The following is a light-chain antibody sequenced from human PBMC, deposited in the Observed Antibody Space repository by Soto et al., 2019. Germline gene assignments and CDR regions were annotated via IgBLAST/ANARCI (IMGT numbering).Light chain of an antibody. CDR3: QQYNTYPLT. V-gene: IGKV1-5*03. CDR2: KAS. CDR1: QSMSTW. Sequence: DIQMTQSPSTLSASVGDRVTITCRASQSMSTWLAWYQQKPGKAPKLLIYKASNLEDGVPSRFSGSGSGTEFTITISSLQPDDFATYYCQQYNTYPLTFGGGTTVEIK. J-gene: IGKJ4*01.